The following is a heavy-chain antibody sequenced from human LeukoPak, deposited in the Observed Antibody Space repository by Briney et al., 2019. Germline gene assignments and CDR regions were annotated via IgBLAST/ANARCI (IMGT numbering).Heavy chain of an antibody. CDR2: IYHSGST. Sequence: SETLSLTCTVSGYSISSGYYWGWIRQPPGKGLEWIGSIYHSGSTYYNPSLKSRVTISVDTPKNQFSLKLNSVTTADTAVYYCARDLNTVTMDNWFDPWGQGTLVTVSS. V-gene: IGHV4-38-2*02. CDR3: ARDLNTVTMDNWFDP. D-gene: IGHD4-17*01. J-gene: IGHJ5*02. CDR1: GYSISSGYY.